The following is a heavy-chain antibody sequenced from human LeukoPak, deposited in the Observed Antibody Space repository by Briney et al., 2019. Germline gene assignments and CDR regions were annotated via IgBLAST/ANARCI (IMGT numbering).Heavy chain of an antibody. CDR2: IKSKTDGGTT. Sequence: TGGSLRLSCAASGFIFSHAWMSWVRQAPGKGLEWVGRIKSKTDGGTTDYAAPVKGRFTISRDDSKNTLFLQMNSLKAEDTGVYYCTVVNYGSGSYPLGYWGQGTLVTVSS. J-gene: IGHJ4*02. D-gene: IGHD3-10*01. CDR3: TVVNYGSGSYPLGY. CDR1: GFIFSHAW. V-gene: IGHV3-15*01.